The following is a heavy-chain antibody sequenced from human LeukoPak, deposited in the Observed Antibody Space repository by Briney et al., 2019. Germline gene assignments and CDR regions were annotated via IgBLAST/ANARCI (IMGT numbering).Heavy chain of an antibody. CDR1: GYTFTGYY. V-gene: IGHV1-2*02. Sequence: ASVKVSCKASGYTFTGYYMQWVRQAPGQGPEWMGWINPNSGGTDYAQKFQGRVTMTRDTSISTVYMELSRLRSDDTAVYYCARGGKSELGTCDHWGQGTLVTVSS. CDR3: ARGGKSELGTCDH. J-gene: IGHJ4*02. D-gene: IGHD7-27*01. CDR2: INPNSGGT.